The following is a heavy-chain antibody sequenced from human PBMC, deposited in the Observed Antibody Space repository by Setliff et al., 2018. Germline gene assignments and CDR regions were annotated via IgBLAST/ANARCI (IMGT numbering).Heavy chain of an antibody. CDR2: INSDGSTT. D-gene: IGHD1-26*01. CDR1: GFTFSTYW. J-gene: IGHJ4*02. CDR3: VREGGNYFPLDY. Sequence: GESLKISCAASGFTFSTYWMHWVRQAPGKGLVWVSRINSDGSTTSYADSVKGRFTISRDNAKNMLYLQMNSLRAEDTAVYYCVREGGNYFPLDYWGLGTLVTVSS. V-gene: IGHV3-74*01.